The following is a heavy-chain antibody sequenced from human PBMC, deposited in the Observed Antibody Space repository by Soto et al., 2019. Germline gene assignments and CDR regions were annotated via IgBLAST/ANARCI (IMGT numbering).Heavy chain of an antibody. V-gene: IGHV1-18*04. CDR2: ISAYNGNT. CDR3: ARPTANYYDSSGQLDY. D-gene: IGHD3-22*01. Sequence: QVQLVQSGAEVKKPGASVKVSCKASGYTFTSYGISWVRQAPGQGLEWMGWISAYNGNTNYAEKLQGRVTMTTDTSTSTAYMELRSLRSDDTAVYYCARPTANYYDSSGQLDYWGQGTLVTVSS. J-gene: IGHJ4*02. CDR1: GYTFTSYG.